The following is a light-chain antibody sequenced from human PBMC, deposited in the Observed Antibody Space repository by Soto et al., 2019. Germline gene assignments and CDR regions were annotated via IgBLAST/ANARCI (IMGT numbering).Light chain of an antibody. Sequence: EIVLTQSPATLSLSPGERATLSCRASQSVSSYFAWYQQKPGQTPRLLIYDASNRATGIPARFSGSGSGTDFTLTISSLEPEDFAVYYCQQRSNWPPTFGGGTEVEIK. CDR1: QSVSSY. J-gene: IGKJ4*01. CDR2: DAS. V-gene: IGKV3-11*01. CDR3: QQRSNWPPT.